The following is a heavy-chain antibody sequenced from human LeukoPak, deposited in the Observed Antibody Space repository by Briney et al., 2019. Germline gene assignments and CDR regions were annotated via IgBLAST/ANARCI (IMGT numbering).Heavy chain of an antibody. V-gene: IGHV4-39*07. CDR1: GGSIRSSYYY. J-gene: IGHJ3*02. D-gene: IGHD2-15*01. CDR2: IYDSGST. Sequence: NPSETLSLTCTVSGGSIRSSYYYWGWIRQPPGKGLEWIGSIYDSGSTYYNPSLKSRITISVDTSENRFSLKLSSVTATDTAVYYCARDCSGGSCYGAFDIWGQGTMVTVSS. CDR3: ARDCSGGSCYGAFDI.